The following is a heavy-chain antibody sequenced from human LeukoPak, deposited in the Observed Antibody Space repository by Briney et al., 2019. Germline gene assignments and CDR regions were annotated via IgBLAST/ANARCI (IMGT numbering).Heavy chain of an antibody. V-gene: IGHV4-39*01. J-gene: IGHJ4*02. Sequence: PSETLSLTCTVSGGSISSSSYYWGWIRQPPGKGLESIGSIYYSGSTYYNPSLKSRVTISVDTSKNQFSLKLSSVTAADTAVYYCARHASEDYDILTGYSFDYWGQGTLVTVSS. CDR1: GGSISSSSYY. D-gene: IGHD3-9*01. CDR3: ARHASEDYDILTGYSFDY. CDR2: IYYSGST.